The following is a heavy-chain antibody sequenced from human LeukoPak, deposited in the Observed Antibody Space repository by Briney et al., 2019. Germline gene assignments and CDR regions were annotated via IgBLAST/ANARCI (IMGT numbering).Heavy chain of an antibody. CDR1: GFTFSSYA. J-gene: IGHJ6*02. D-gene: IGHD3-10*01. V-gene: IGHV3-21*01. CDR2: ISSSSSYI. CDR3: ARAPGRVRGVIISPDV. Sequence: PGGSLRLSCAASGFTFSSYAMSWVRQAPGKGLEWVSSISSSSSYIYYADSVKGRFTISRDNAKNSLYLQMNSLRAEDTAVYYCARAPGRVRGVIISPDVWGQGTTVTVSS.